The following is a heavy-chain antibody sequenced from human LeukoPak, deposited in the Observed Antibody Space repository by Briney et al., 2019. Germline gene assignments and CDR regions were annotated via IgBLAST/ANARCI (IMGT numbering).Heavy chain of an antibody. CDR1: GFTFDDYA. J-gene: IGHJ4*02. D-gene: IGHD5-18*01. Sequence: GGSLRLSCAASGFTFDDYATHWVRQAPGKGLEWVSGISWNSGSIGCADSVKGRFTISRDNAKNSLYLQMNSLRAEDTALYYCATGTGYSYGYFLFDYWGQGTLVTVSS. CDR3: ATGTGYSYGYFLFDY. CDR2: ISWNSGSI. V-gene: IGHV3-9*01.